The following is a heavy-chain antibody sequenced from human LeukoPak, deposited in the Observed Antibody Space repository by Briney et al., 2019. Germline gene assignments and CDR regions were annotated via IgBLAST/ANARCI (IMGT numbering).Heavy chain of an antibody. V-gene: IGHV3-7*01. D-gene: IGHD2-8*01. CDR3: ARLKDDVTKFDY. CDR2: INQDVSRI. J-gene: IGHJ4*02. CDR1: GFTFNIYT. Sequence: GGSLRLSCAASGFTFNIYTMNWVRQSPGKGLEWVASINQDVSRIHYVDSVKGRFTISRDNAKSSLFLQMTSLRVEDTAVYYCARLKDDVTKFDYWGQGTLVTVSS.